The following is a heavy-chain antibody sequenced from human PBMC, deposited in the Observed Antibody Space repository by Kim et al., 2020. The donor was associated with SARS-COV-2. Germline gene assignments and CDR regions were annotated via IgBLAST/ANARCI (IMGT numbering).Heavy chain of an antibody. Sequence: GGSLRLSCAASGFTFSSYAMSWVRQAPGKGLEWVSAISGSGGSTYYADSVKGRFTISRDNSKNTLYLQMNSLRAEDTAVYYCAKKRRVVVVPAAVDYWGQGTLVTVSS. CDR3: AKKRRVVVVPAAVDY. J-gene: IGHJ4*02. CDR1: GFTFSSYA. D-gene: IGHD2-2*01. V-gene: IGHV3-23*01. CDR2: ISGSGGST.